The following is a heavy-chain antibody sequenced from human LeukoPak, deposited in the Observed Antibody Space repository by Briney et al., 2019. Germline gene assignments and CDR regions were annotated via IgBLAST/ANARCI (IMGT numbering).Heavy chain of an antibody. CDR3: ANAGGDSRPHDY. V-gene: IGHV3-23*01. CDR2: ISGSGGST. Sequence: GRTLRLSCAASGFTYSSYAMSWVRQAPGKGPEWVSAISGSGGSTSYADAVKGRFTISRDNSKNTLSLQMNSLRAEDTAVYYCANAGGDSRPHDYWGQGTLVTVSS. D-gene: IGHD2-21*02. CDR1: GFTYSSYA. J-gene: IGHJ4*02.